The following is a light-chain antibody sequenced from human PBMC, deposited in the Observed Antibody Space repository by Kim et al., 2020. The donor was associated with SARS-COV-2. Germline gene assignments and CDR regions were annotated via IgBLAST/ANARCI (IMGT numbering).Light chain of an antibody. Sequence: QKVTSSCTGTRSNTGADYMGHLYQQRPGTGTTLIIYANTNRPSGVRGRVSGSKSGTAASLAITGLQAEDEAHYYCQSYDSSLRSFVFGTGTKVTVL. J-gene: IGLJ1*01. V-gene: IGLV1-40*01. CDR1: RSNTGADYM. CDR2: ANT. CDR3: QSYDSSLRSFV.